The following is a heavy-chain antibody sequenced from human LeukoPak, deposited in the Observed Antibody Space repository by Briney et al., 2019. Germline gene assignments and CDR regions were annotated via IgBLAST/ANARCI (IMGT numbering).Heavy chain of an antibody. Sequence: PGGSLRLSCAASGFTFSSYEMNWVRQAPGKGLEWVSYISSSGGIIYYADSVKGRFTISRDNAKNSLYLQMNSLRAEDTAVYYCAKATLGSCSGARCYPFDYWGQGTLVTVSS. CDR1: GFTFSSYE. V-gene: IGHV3-48*03. CDR2: ISSSGGII. CDR3: AKATLGSCSGARCYPFDY. D-gene: IGHD2-15*01. J-gene: IGHJ4*02.